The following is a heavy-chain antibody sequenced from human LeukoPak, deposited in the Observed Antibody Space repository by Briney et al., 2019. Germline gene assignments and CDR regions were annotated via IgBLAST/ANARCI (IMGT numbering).Heavy chain of an antibody. J-gene: IGHJ6*02. V-gene: IGHV3-23*01. D-gene: IGHD3-16*01. CDR1: GFTFSSYG. CDR3: VKLGALIKNGMDV. CDR2: ISGSGRAT. Sequence: GGSLRLSCAASGFTFSSYGMSWVRQAPGKGLEWVSDISGSGRATNYADSVKGRFTVSRDRSKNTVDLQMDSLSAEDTAVYYCVKLGALIKNGMDVWGQGTTVTVSS.